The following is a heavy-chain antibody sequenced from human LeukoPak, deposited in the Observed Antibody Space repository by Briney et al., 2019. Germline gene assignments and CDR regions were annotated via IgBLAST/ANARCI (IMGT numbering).Heavy chain of an antibody. CDR3: ARDDYDDPTRGLDY. Sequence: KTSETLSLTCTVSGVSVSSFYWTWIRQPAGKGLEWIGRIYATGNTNFNPSLKSRVTMSIDTSKNQFSLKLSSVTAADTAVYYCARDDYDDPTRGLDYWGQGTLVTVSS. J-gene: IGHJ4*02. CDR2: IYATGNT. CDR1: GVSVSSFY. V-gene: IGHV4-4*07. D-gene: IGHD4-17*01.